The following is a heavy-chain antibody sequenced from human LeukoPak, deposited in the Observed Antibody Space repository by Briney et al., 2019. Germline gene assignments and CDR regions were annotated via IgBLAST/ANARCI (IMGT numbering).Heavy chain of an antibody. CDR2: FEPEEGET. CDR3: ATVRPTDDPYYFDY. J-gene: IGHJ4*02. CDR1: GYTLTELS. D-gene: IGHD2-21*01. Sequence: ASVKVSCKASGYTLTELSMHWVRQAPGKGLEWMGGFEPEEGETIYAQKFQGRVTMTEDTSSDTAYMELSSLRSEDTAVYYCATVRPTDDPYYFDYWGQGTLVTVSS. V-gene: IGHV1-24*01.